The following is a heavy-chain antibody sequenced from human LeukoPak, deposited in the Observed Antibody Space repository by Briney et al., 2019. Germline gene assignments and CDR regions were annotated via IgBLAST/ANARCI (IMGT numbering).Heavy chain of an antibody. Sequence: GGSLRLSCAASGFTFSSYAMHWVRQAPGKGLEYVSAISSNGGSTYYANSAKGRFTISRDNSKNTLYLQMGSLRAEDMAVYYCARYDFWSGYTYWGQGTLVTVSS. CDR2: ISSNGGST. D-gene: IGHD3-3*01. CDR3: ARYDFWSGYTY. CDR1: GFTFSSYA. J-gene: IGHJ4*02. V-gene: IGHV3-64*01.